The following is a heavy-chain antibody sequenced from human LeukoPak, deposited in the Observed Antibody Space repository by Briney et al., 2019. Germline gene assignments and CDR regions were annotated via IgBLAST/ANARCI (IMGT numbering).Heavy chain of an antibody. V-gene: IGHV4-61*01. D-gene: IGHD4-17*01. CDR3: ARGGWPPLRYLPDY. J-gene: IGHJ4*02. CDR2: IYYSGST. Sequence: SETLSLTCTVSGGSVSSGSYYWSWIRQPPGKGLEWIGYIYYSGSTNYNPSLKSRVTISVDTSKNQFSLKLSSVTAADTAVYYCARGGWPPLRYLPDYWGQGTLVTVSS. CDR1: GGSVSSGSYY.